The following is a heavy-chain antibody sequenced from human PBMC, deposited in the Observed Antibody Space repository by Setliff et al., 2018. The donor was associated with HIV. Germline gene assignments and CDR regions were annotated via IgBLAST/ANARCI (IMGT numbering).Heavy chain of an antibody. D-gene: IGHD2-2*02. V-gene: IGHV1-46*01. CDR3: ARDRRPAGINYGYGYLDD. CDR1: GYSFTNYY. J-gene: IGHJ4*02. Sequence: ASVKVSCKASGYSFTNYYIHWVRQAPGQGLEWMGVINPSSGDTLYAQNFQGRVTITRDTSASTAYMELSSLRSEDTAVYYCARDRRPAGINYGYGYLDDWGQGTLVTVSS. CDR2: INPSSGDT.